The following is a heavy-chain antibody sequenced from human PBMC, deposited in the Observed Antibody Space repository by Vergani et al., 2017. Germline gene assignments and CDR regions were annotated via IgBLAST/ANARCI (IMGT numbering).Heavy chain of an antibody. CDR3: ARGRPAAMGAPYGMDV. J-gene: IGHJ6*02. CDR2: IYSGGST. D-gene: IGHD2-2*01. CDR1: GFTVSSNY. Sequence: EVQLVESGGGLVQPGGSLSLSCAASGFTVSSNYMSWVRQAPGKGLEWVSVIYSGGSTYYADSVKGRFTISRDNSKNTLYLQMNILRAEYTAVYYGARGRPAAMGAPYGMDVWGQGTTVTVSS. V-gene: IGHV3-66*02.